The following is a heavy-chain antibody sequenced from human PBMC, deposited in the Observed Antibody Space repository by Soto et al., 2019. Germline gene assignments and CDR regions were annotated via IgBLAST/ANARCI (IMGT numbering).Heavy chain of an antibody. D-gene: IGHD3-22*01. CDR3: ARSQDSSGYWNNCFDP. CDR1: GFTFRSYA. V-gene: IGHV3-23*05. Sequence: GGSLRLSCAASGFTFRSYAMSWVRQAPGEGLEWVSGIVGSGIGAYYADSVKGRFTISRVDSMNTVFLQLKNLRADDSAVYYCARSQDSSGYWNNCFDPWGQGTLVTVSS. CDR2: IVGSGIGA. J-gene: IGHJ5*02.